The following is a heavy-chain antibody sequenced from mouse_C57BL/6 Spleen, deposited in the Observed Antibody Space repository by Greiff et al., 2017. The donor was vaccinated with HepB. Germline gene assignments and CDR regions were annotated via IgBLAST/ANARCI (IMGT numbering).Heavy chain of an antibody. CDR2: IYPGDGDT. CDR1: GYAFSSYW. CDR3: AREDYSSGYDYFDY. D-gene: IGHD3-2*02. V-gene: IGHV1-80*01. J-gene: IGHJ2*01. Sequence: QVQLQQSGAELVKPGASVKISCKASGYAFSSYWMNWVKQRPGKGLEWIGQIYPGDGDTNYNGKFKGKATLTADKSSSTAYMQLSSLTSEDSAVYFCAREDYSSGYDYFDYWGQGTTLTVSS.